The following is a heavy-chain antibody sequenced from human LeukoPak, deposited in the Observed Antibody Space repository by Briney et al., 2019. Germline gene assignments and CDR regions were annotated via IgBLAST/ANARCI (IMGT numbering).Heavy chain of an antibody. CDR3: ARVVRGVYRPGARGAYYYYYMDV. CDR1: GGSISSSSYY. Sequence: PSETLSLTCTVSGGSISSSSYYWGWIRQPPGKGLEWIGSIYYSGSTYYNPSLKSRVTISVDTSKNQFSLKLSSVTAADTAVYYCARVVRGVYRPGARGAYYYYYMDVWGKGTTVTVSS. V-gene: IGHV4-39*01. D-gene: IGHD3-10*02. CDR2: IYYSGST. J-gene: IGHJ6*03.